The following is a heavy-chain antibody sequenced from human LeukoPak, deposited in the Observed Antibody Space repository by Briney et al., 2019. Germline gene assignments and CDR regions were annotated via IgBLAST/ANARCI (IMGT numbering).Heavy chain of an antibody. J-gene: IGHJ5*02. CDR1: GGSISSSSYY. V-gene: IGHV4-39*07. CDR3: ARGGRITIFGVVETNWFDP. Sequence: SETLSLTCTVPGGSISSSSYYWGWIRQPPGKGLEWIGRIYTSGSTNYNPSLKSRVTISVDTSKNQFSLKLSSVTAADTAVYYCARGGRITIFGVVETNWFDPWGQGTLVTVSS. D-gene: IGHD3-3*01. CDR2: IYTSGST.